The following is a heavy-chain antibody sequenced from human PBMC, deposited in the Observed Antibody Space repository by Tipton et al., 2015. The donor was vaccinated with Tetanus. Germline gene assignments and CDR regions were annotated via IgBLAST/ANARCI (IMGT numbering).Heavy chain of an antibody. V-gene: IGHV4-39*01. CDR1: GASIRGGTFY. Sequence: TLSLTCTVSGASIRGGTFYWGWIRQPPGKGLEWIGSIYESGNTYYIPSLKSRVTISVDTSTNRFSLTLNSMAAADTGVYYCARHQSGYFTPFDYWGQGKLVTVSS. D-gene: IGHD3-3*01. CDR2: IYESGNT. J-gene: IGHJ4*02. CDR3: ARHQSGYFTPFDY.